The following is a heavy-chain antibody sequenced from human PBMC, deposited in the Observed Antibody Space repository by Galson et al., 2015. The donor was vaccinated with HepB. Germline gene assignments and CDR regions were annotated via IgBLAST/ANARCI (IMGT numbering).Heavy chain of an antibody. D-gene: IGHD6-13*01. V-gene: IGHV3-30*03. J-gene: IGHJ4*02. CDR1: GFTFSSYG. CDR3: AIRNWRGSSWYEPDHYFDY. CDR2: ISYDGSNK. Sequence: SLRLSCAASGFTFSSYGMHWVRQAPGKGLEWVAVISYDGSNKYYADSVKGRFTISRDNSKNTLYLQMNSLRAEDTAVYYCAIRNWRGSSWYEPDHYFDYWGQGTLVTVSS.